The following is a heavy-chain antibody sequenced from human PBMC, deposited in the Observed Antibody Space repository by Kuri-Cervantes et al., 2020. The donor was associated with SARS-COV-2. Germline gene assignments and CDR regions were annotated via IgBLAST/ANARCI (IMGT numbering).Heavy chain of an antibody. D-gene: IGHD3-10*01. CDR3: AKGYYGSGSYYFDY. J-gene: IGHJ4*02. V-gene: IGHV3-20*04. CDR2: INWNGGST. CDR1: GFTFDDYG. Sequence: GGSLRLSCAASGFTFDDYGMSWVRQAPGKGLEWVSGINWNGGSTGYADSVKGRFTISRDNAKNSLYLQMNSLRAEDTALYYCAKGYYGSGSYYFDYWGQGTLVTVSS.